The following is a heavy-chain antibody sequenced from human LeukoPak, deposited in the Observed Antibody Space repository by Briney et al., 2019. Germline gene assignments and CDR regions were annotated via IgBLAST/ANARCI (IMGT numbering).Heavy chain of an antibody. D-gene: IGHD4-23*01. CDR2: IYSGGTT. Sequence: GGSLRLSCVASGSTVSSNDMSWVRQSPGKGLEWVSVIYSGGTTSYADSAKGRFTISRDNSKNTLYLQMNSLRAEDTAVYYCARDRRGYGGNFDYWGQGTLVTVSS. V-gene: IGHV3-66*01. J-gene: IGHJ4*02. CDR1: GSTVSSND. CDR3: ARDRRGYGGNFDY.